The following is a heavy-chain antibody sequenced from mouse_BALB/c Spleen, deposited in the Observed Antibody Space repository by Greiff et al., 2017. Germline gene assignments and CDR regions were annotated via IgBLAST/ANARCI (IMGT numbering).Heavy chain of an antibody. D-gene: IGHD1-3*01. J-gene: IGHJ4*01. CDR1: GFTFSSYA. V-gene: IGHV5-9-3*01. CDR3: ARHGTSGYAMDY. CDR2: ISSGGSYT. Sequence: EVQLVESGGGLVKPGGSLKLSCAASGFTFSSYAMSWVRQTPEKRLEWVATISSGGSYTYYPDSVKGRFTISRDNAKNTLYLQMSSLRSEDTAMYYCARHGTSGYAMDYWGQGTSVTVSS.